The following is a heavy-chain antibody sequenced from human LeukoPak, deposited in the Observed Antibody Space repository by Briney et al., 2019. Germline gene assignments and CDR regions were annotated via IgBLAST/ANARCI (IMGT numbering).Heavy chain of an antibody. CDR3: ARRWNYGRNYYIDV. J-gene: IGHJ6*03. V-gene: IGHV4-34*01. Sequence: SETLSLTCAVYGGSFSNYYWSWIRQPPGKGLEWIGEINDSGRINYNPSPMSRVTVSVDTSKNQFSLRLTSVTATDTAVYYCARRWNYGRNYYIDVWGKGATVSVSS. CDR2: INDSGRI. D-gene: IGHD1-7*01. CDR1: GGSFSNYY.